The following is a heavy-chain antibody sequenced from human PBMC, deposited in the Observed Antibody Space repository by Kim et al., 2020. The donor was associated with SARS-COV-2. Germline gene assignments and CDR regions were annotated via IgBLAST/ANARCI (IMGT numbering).Heavy chain of an antibody. Sequence: GRGTVYADSVKGRVNISRDNAKNMLYLQMNRLRADDAAVYFCVRSAAAFDYWGQGTLVSVSS. CDR3: VRSAAAFDY. V-gene: IGHV3-74*01. J-gene: IGHJ4*02. D-gene: IGHD6-13*01. CDR2: GRGT.